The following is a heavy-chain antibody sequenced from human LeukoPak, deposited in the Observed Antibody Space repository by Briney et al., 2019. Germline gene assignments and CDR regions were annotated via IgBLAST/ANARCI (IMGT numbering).Heavy chain of an antibody. V-gene: IGHV1-2*02. CDR1: GYTFIGYY. CDR2: INPNSGGT. D-gene: IGHD6-19*01. CDR3: ARDLRYSSGWSASGMDV. Sequence: ASVKVSCKASGYTFIGYYMHWVRQAPGQGLEWMGWINPNSGGTNYAQKFQGRVTMTTDTSTSTAYMDLRSLRSDDTAVYYCARDLRYSSGWSASGMDVWGKGTTVTISS. J-gene: IGHJ6*03.